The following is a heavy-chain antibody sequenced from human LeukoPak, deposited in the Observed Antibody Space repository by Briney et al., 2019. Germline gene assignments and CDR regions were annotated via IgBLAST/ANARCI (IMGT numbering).Heavy chain of an antibody. V-gene: IGHV3-23*01. CDR2: ISGSGGST. CDR1: GFTFSSYG. D-gene: IGHD3-10*02. Sequence: PGGSLRLSCAASGFTFSSYGMHWVRQAPGKGLEWVSGISGSGGSTYYADSVKGRFTISRDNSKNTLYLQMNSLRAEDTAVYYCAKGTTVRELDYWGQGTLVTVSS. CDR3: AKGTTVRELDY. J-gene: IGHJ4*02.